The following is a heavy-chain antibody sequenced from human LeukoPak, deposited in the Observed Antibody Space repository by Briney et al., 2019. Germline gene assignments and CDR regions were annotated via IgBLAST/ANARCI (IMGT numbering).Heavy chain of an antibody. CDR3: ARVPVRSEDEAFDI. CDR1: GGSISSYY. V-gene: IGHV4-59*12. D-gene: IGHD3-10*01. Sequence: NSSETLSLTCTVSGGSISSYYWSWIRQPPGKGLEWIGYIYYSGSTNYNPSLKSRVTISVDTSKNQFSLKLSSVTAADTAVYYCARVPVRSEDEAFDIWGQGTMVTVSS. J-gene: IGHJ3*02. CDR2: IYYSGST.